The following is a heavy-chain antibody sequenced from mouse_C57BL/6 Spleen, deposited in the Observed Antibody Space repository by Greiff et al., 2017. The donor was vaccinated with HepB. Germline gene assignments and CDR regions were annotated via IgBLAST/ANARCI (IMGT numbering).Heavy chain of an antibody. Sequence: QVQLQQSGAELVRPGTSVKVSCKASGYAFTNYLIEWVKQRPGQGLEWIGVINPGSGGTNYNEKCKGKATLTADKSSSTAYMQLSSLTSEDSAVYFCARKVDYGSRDYYAMDYWGQGTSVTVSS. J-gene: IGHJ4*01. V-gene: IGHV1-54*01. CDR2: INPGSGGT. D-gene: IGHD1-1*01. CDR1: GYAFTNYL. CDR3: ARKVDYGSRDYYAMDY.